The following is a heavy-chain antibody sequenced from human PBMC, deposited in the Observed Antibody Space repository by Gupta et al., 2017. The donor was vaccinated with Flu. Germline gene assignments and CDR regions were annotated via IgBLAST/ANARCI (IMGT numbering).Heavy chain of an antibody. CDR3: ARVSIGSYWFDP. Sequence: EVQLVESGGGLVQPGGSLRLSCAASGFTFSSYWMHWVRQAPGKGLVWVSRSNSDGSITSYADFVKGRFTISRDNAKNTLYLQMNSLRAEDTAVYYCARVSIGSYWFDPWGQGTLVTVSS. CDR2: SNSDGSIT. CDR1: GFTFSSYW. J-gene: IGHJ5*02. D-gene: IGHD2-15*01. V-gene: IGHV3-74*01.